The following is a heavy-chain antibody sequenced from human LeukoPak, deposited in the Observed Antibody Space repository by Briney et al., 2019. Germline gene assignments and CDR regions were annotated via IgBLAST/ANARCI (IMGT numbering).Heavy chain of an antibody. CDR3: ARDGDSGWSLSH. D-gene: IGHD6-13*01. CDR2: INFDGSEK. V-gene: IGHV3-7*01. J-gene: IGHJ1*01. Sequence: GSLRLSCAASGFNFSHHWVTWVRQAPGKGLEWVAIINFDGSEKYYADSLKGRFTISRDNAEKSLHLQMNSLRAEDTALYYCARDGDSGWSLSHWGQGTLVTVSS. CDR1: GFNFSHHW.